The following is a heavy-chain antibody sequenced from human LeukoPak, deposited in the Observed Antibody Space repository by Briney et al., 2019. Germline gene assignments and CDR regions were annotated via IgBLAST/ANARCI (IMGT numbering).Heavy chain of an antibody. D-gene: IGHD6-13*01. Sequence: TSETLSLTCTVSGGSISSYYWSWIRQPPGKGLEWIGYIYYSGTTNYSPSLKSRVTISVDTSKNQCSLKLSSVTAADTAVYYCARGVYIAAAQYGYWGQGTLVTVSS. V-gene: IGHV4-59*01. J-gene: IGHJ4*02. CDR2: IYYSGTT. CDR1: GGSISSYY. CDR3: ARGVYIAAAQYGY.